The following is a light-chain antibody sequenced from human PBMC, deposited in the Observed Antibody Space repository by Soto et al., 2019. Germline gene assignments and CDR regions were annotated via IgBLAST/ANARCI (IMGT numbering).Light chain of an antibody. CDR1: QDISNF. CDR3: QQYDKQPVT. J-gene: IGKJ4*01. V-gene: IGKV1-33*01. Sequence: DIQMTQSPSSLSASVGDRVTITCQASQDISNFLNWYHQTPGKAPPLLIYDVSSLQPGVASRFSGSGSGTDFSLTINSLQPEDIGTFYCQQYDKQPVTFGGGTKVEIK. CDR2: DVS.